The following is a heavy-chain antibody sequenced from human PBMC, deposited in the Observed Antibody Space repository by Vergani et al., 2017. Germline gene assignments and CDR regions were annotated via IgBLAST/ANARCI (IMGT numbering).Heavy chain of an antibody. J-gene: IGHJ4*02. CDR2: IYHSGGA. V-gene: IGHV4-4*08. D-gene: IGHD3-9*01. CDR1: GGSMSGYY. Sequence: QVRLQESGPGLVKPSETLSLTCSVSGGSMSGYYRSWIRQPPGKELEWIGNIYHSGGAYYNPSLKGRVTISVDTSKNQFSLEVTSVTAADTAIYFCARTESFILRYFHWALWGQGTLVTVSS. CDR3: ARTESFILRYFHWAL.